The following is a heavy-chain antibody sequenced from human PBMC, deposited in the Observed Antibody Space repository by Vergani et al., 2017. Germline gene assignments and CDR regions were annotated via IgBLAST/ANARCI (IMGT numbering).Heavy chain of an antibody. CDR3: ARVSGGSGGYYLG. D-gene: IGHD3-22*01. Sequence: QLQLQQSGPGLVQPSQTLSLTCIVSGDSSNNDDYYWSWIRQPPGKGLAWIGYIYYSGSTYQNPSLESRLTMSLDTSRTQFSLNLISVTAGDTAVYYCARVSGGSGGYYLGWGQGTPVTVSS. CDR2: IYYSGST. V-gene: IGHV4-30-4*08. J-gene: IGHJ4*02. CDR1: GDSSNNDDYY.